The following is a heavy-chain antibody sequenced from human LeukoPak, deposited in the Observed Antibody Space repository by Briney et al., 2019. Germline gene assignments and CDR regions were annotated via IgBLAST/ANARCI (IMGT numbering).Heavy chain of an antibody. CDR3: ARGRNYYGSGSYHFDY. CDR2: MNPNSGNT. D-gene: IGHD3-10*01. CDR1: GYTFTSYD. Sequence: ASVKVSCKASGYTFTSYDINWVRQVTGPSLEWMTWMNPNSGNTGYAQKFQGRVTMTRNTSISTAYMELSSLRSEDTAVYYCARGRNYYGSGSYHFDYWGQGTLVTVSS. J-gene: IGHJ4*02. V-gene: IGHV1-8*01.